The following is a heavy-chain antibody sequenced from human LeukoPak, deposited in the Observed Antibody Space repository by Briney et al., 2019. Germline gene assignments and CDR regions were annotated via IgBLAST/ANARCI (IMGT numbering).Heavy chain of an antibody. CDR1: GFSFSSYA. V-gene: IGHV3-23*01. Sequence: AGSLRLSCAASGFSFSSYAMTWVRQAPGKGLECVSGISGSGGSTWYADSVKGRFTISRDNSKKTLYLQMDSLRAEDTAVYYCAKTITENMIVGDYWGQGTLVTDSS. CDR3: AKTITENMIVGDY. D-gene: IGHD3-22*01. CDR2: ISGSGGST. J-gene: IGHJ4*02.